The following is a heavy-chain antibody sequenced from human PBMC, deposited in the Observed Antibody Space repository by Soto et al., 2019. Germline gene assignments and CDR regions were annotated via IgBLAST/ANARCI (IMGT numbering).Heavy chain of an antibody. D-gene: IGHD6-19*01. CDR1: GDSVSSNSAA. V-gene: IGHV6-1*01. CDR2: TYYRSKWYI. CDR3: ARDQWPIAYGMDV. Sequence: SQTLSLTCDISGDSVSSNSAAWNWIRQTPSRGLEWLGRTYYRSKWYINYAVSVKSRITVNPDTSKNQFSLQLNSVTPEDTAVYYCARDQWPIAYGMDVWGQGTTVTVSS. J-gene: IGHJ6*02.